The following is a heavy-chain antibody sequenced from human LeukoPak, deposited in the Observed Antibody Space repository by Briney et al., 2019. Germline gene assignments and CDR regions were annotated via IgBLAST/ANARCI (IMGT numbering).Heavy chain of an antibody. CDR1: GFTFTNYW. Sequence: GGSLRLSCAASGFTFTNYWMSWVRQAPGKGLELVANIKQDRSEKYYVDSVKGRFTISRDNAKNSLYLQMNSLRAEDTAVYYCARDFRGTVTTLYMDVWGKGTTVTISS. CDR3: ARDFRGTVTTLYMDV. CDR2: IKQDRSEK. V-gene: IGHV3-7*01. D-gene: IGHD4-17*01. J-gene: IGHJ6*03.